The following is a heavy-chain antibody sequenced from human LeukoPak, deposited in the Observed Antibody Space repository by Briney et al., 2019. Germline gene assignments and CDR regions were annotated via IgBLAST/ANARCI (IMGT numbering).Heavy chain of an antibody. J-gene: IGHJ3*02. V-gene: IGHV4-39*01. Sequence: SETLSLTCTVSGGSISSSSYYWGWIRQPPGKGLEWIGSIYYSGSTYYNPSLKSRVTISVDTSKNQFSLKLSSVTAADTAVYYCARRLYVHAFDIWGQGTMVTVSS. CDR3: ARRLYVHAFDI. CDR2: IYYSGST. D-gene: IGHD3-16*01. CDR1: GGSISSSSYY.